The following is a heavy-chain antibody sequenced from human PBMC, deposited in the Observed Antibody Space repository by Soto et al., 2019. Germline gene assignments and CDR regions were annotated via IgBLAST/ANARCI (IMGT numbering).Heavy chain of an antibody. Sequence: QVQLQESGPGLVKPSQTLSLTCTVSGGSISSGGYYWSWIRQHPGKGLEWIGYIYYSGSTYYNPSXXSXVXXSVDTSKHQFSLKLSSVTAADPAVYYCARGDCMDVWGQGTTVTVSS. CDR2: IYYSGST. CDR3: ARGDCMDV. J-gene: IGHJ6*02. V-gene: IGHV4-31*01. CDR1: GGSISSGGYY.